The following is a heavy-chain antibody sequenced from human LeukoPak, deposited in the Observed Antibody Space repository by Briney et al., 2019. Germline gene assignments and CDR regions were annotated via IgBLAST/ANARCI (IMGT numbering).Heavy chain of an antibody. V-gene: IGHV3-23*01. J-gene: IGHJ4*02. D-gene: IGHD5-12*01. CDR3: AKASGYDKYFDY. CDR1: GFTFTSYA. CDR2: ISGSGVST. Sequence: GGSLRLSCAASGFTFTSYAMNWVRQAPGKGLEWVSAISGSGVSTYYADSVKGRFTISRDNSKNTLYLQMNSLRAEDTAVYYCAKASGYDKYFDYWGQGTLVTVSS.